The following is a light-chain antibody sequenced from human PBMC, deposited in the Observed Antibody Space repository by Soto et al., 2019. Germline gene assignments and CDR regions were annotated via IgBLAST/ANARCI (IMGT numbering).Light chain of an antibody. Sequence: QSALTQPASVSGSPGQSITISCTGTSSDVGGYNYVSWYQQHSGKAPKLMIYDVSNRPSGVSNRFSGSKSGNTASLTISGLQDEDEADYYCGSYASSSTLYVFGTGTKLTVL. J-gene: IGLJ1*01. CDR2: DVS. CDR1: SSDVGGYNY. V-gene: IGLV2-14*01. CDR3: GSYASSSTLYV.